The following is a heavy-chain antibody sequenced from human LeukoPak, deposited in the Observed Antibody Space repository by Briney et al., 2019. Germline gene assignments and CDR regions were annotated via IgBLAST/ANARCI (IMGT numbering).Heavy chain of an antibody. Sequence: GGSLRLSCAASGFTFSSYSMNWVRQAPGKGLEWVSSISSSSSYIYYADSVKGRFTISRDNAKNSLYLQMNSLRAEDTAVYYCASDPNYDFWSGLTTWGQGTLVTVSS. J-gene: IGHJ4*02. CDR1: GFTFSSYS. D-gene: IGHD3-3*01. CDR2: ISSSSSYI. CDR3: ASDPNYDFWSGLTT. V-gene: IGHV3-21*04.